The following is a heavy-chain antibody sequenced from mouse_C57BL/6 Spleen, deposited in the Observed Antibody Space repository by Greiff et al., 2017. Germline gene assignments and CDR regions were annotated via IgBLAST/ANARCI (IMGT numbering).Heavy chain of an antibody. J-gene: IGHJ2*01. Sequence: QVQLKQSGAELVRPGTSVKMSCKASGYTFTNYWIGWAKQRPGHGLEWIGDIYPGGGCTNYTEKFKGKATLTADKSSSTAYMQLSSLTSEDSAIDYCARVYYGSSPHLDYWGQGTTLTVSS. D-gene: IGHD1-1*01. CDR3: ARVYYGSSPHLDY. CDR2: IYPGGGCT. V-gene: IGHV1-63*01. CDR1: GYTFTNYW.